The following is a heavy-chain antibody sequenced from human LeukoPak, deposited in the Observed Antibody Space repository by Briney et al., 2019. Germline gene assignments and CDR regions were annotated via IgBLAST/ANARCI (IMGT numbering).Heavy chain of an antibody. Sequence: SETLSLTCTVSGGSLRRTGYCWGWVRQPPGKGLEWIGSIYHNGSTCNNPSLKSRVILSVDTSKNQFSLKLSSVTAADTAVYYCARHVGHDFWSGYRSVDPWGQGTLVTVSS. J-gene: IGHJ5*02. V-gene: IGHV4-39*01. D-gene: IGHD3-3*01. CDR1: GGSLRRTGYC. CDR3: ARHVGHDFWSGYRSVDP. CDR2: IYHNGST.